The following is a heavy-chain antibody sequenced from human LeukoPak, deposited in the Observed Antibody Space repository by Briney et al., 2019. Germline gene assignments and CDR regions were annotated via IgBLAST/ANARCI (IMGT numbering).Heavy chain of an antibody. CDR2: ISYDGSNK. Sequence: PGGSLRLSCAASGFTFSSYAMHWVRQAPGKGLEWVAVISYDGSNKYYTDSVKGRFTISRDNSKNTLYLQMNSLRAEDTAVYYCARDPRITMIPEYFQHWGQGTLVTVSS. CDR3: ARDPRITMIPEYFQH. CDR1: GFTFSSYA. J-gene: IGHJ1*01. D-gene: IGHD3-22*01. V-gene: IGHV3-30-3*01.